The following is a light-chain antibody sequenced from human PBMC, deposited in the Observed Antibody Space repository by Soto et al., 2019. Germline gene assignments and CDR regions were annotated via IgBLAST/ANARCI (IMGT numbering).Light chain of an antibody. Sequence: DIQMTQSPSTLSASVGDRVTITCRASQSISSYLAWYQQKPGKAPKLLIYDASNLESGVPSRFSGSGSGTEFTLTISRLQPDDFATYYCQQSNNYPWTFGQGTKVDIK. CDR1: QSISSY. J-gene: IGKJ1*01. CDR2: DAS. V-gene: IGKV1-5*01. CDR3: QQSNNYPWT.